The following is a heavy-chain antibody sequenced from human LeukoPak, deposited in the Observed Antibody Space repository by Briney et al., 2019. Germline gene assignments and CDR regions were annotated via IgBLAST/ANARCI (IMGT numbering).Heavy chain of an antibody. D-gene: IGHD3-16*01. CDR1: GFTFSSYS. V-gene: IGHV3-21*04. J-gene: IGHJ6*02. CDR3: ARAPYYDYVRMYYYGMDV. Sequence: PGGSLRLSCAASGFTFSSYSMNWVRQAPGKGLEWVSSISSSSSYIYYADSVKGRFTISRDNAKNSLYLQMNSLRAEDTAVYYCARAPYYDYVRMYYYGMDVWGQGTTVTVSS. CDR2: ISSSSSYI.